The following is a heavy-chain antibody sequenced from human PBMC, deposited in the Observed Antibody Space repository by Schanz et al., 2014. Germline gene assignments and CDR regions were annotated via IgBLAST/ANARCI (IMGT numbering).Heavy chain of an antibody. CDR3: ARGGYSSGWYDRDIAHFDY. D-gene: IGHD6-19*01. V-gene: IGHV1-18*01. J-gene: IGHJ4*02. Sequence: QVQLVQSGPEVKKPGSSVKVSCQAFGDTFSSYSISWVRQAPGQGLEWMGWISPYNGNTNYAPKVQGRVTVTTDTSTSTVYMELRSLTSDDTAVYFCARGGYSSGWYDRDIAHFDYWGQGTLVTVSS. CDR2: ISPYNGNT. CDR1: GDTFSSYS.